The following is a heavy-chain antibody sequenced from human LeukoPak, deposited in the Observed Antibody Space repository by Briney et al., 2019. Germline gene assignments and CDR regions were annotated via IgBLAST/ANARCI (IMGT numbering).Heavy chain of an antibody. V-gene: IGHV1-69*13. CDR2: ITPIFGTT. J-gene: IGHJ4*02. CDR3: ARDPTRGWYPYFDS. CDR1: GGTFSSYA. Sequence: GASVKVSCKASGGTFSSYAISWVRQAPGEGLEWMGGITPIFGTTNYAQKFQGRVTITADESTNTAYMKLSSLRSEDTAVYYCARDPTRGWYPYFDSWGQGTLVTVSS. D-gene: IGHD6-19*01.